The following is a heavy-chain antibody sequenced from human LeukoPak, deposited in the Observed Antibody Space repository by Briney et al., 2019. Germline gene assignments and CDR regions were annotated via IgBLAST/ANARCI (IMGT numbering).Heavy chain of an antibody. V-gene: IGHV4-59*08. CDR2: IYYSGST. CDR3: ARQTYYYGMDV. Sequence: SETLSLTCTVSGGSISSYYWSWIRQPPGKGLEWIGYIYYSGSTNYNPSLKSRVTISVDTSKNQFSLKLSSVTAADTAVYYCARQTYYYGMDVWGQGTTVTVSS. J-gene: IGHJ6*02. CDR1: GGSISSYY.